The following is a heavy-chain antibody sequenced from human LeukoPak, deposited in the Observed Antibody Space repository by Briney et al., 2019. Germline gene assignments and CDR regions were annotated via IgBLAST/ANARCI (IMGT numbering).Heavy chain of an antibody. CDR3: AYYYYDSSGYYGALDY. D-gene: IGHD3-22*01. J-gene: IGHJ4*02. V-gene: IGHV1-69*04. Sequence: GASVKVSCKASGGTFSSYAISWVRQAPGQGLEWMGRIIPILGIANYAQKFQGRVTITADKSTSTAYMELSSLRSEDTAVSYCAYYYYDSSGYYGALDYWGQGTLVTVSS. CDR2: IIPILGIA. CDR1: GGTFSSYA.